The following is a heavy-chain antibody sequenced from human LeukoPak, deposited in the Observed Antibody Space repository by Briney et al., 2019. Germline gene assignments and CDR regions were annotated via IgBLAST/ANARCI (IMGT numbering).Heavy chain of an antibody. CDR2: INPSGGST. CDR3: AREGADTGGSYTA. V-gene: IGHV1-46*01. CDR1: GYTFTSYG. D-gene: IGHD1-26*01. Sequence: GASVKVSCKASGYTFTSYGISWVRQAPGQGLEWMGIINPSGGSTSYAQKFQGRVTMTRDTSTSTVYMELSSLRSEDTAVYYCAREGADTGGSYTAWGQGTLVTVSS. J-gene: IGHJ5*02.